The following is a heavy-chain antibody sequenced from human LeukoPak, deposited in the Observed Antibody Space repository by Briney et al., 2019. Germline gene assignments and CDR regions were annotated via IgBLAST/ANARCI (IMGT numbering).Heavy chain of an antibody. D-gene: IGHD2-2*03. CDR1: GGTFSSYA. CDR3: AREGWMGVPPNWFDP. J-gene: IGHJ5*02. V-gene: IGHV1-69*13. CDR2: IIPIFGTA. Sequence: SVKVSCKASGGTFSSYAISWVRQAPGQGLEWMGGIIPIFGTANYAQKFQGRVTITADESTSTAYMELSSLRSEDTAVYYCAREGWMGVPPNWFDPWGQGTLVTVSS.